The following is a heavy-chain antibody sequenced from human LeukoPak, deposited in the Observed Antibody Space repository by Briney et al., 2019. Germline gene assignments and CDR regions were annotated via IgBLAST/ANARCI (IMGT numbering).Heavy chain of an antibody. CDR1: GGSFSGYY. D-gene: IGHD3-9*01. J-gene: IGHJ3*02. CDR2: INHSGST. CDR3: ARAPKVPVLRYFDSHAFDI. Sequence: SETLSLTCAVSGGSFSGYYWSWIRQPPGKGLEWIGEINHSGSTNYNPSLKSRVTISVHTSKNQFSLKLSSVTAADTAVYYCARAPKVPVLRYFDSHAFDIWGQGTMVTVSS. V-gene: IGHV4-34*01.